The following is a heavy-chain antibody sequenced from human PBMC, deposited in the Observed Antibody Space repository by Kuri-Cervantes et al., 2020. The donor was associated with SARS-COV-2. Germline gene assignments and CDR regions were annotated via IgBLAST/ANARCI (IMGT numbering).Heavy chain of an antibody. CDR2: ISSNGGST. V-gene: IGHV3-64D*06. Sequence: GESLKISCSASGFTFSSYAMHWVRQAPGKGLEYVSAISSNGGSTYYADSVKGRFTISRDNSKNTLYLQMSSLRAEDTAVYYCAKSSYGGSSSWPDYWGQGTLVTSPQ. D-gene: IGHD6-13*01. CDR3: AKSSYGGSSSWPDY. J-gene: IGHJ4*02. CDR1: GFTFSSYA.